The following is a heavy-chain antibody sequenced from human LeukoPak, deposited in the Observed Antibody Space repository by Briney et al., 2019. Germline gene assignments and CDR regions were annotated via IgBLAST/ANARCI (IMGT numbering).Heavy chain of an antibody. CDR2: VSYDGSNK. J-gene: IGHJ6*02. CDR1: GFTFSSYG. Sequence: GGSLRLSCAASGFTFSSYGMHWAWQPPPTGMERVSVVSYDGSNKYYADSVNGRFTISRDNTKNTLYLQMNSLRAEDTAVYYCARGRTYGIDVWGQGTTVTVSS. V-gene: IGHV3-30-3*01. CDR3: ARGRTYGIDV.